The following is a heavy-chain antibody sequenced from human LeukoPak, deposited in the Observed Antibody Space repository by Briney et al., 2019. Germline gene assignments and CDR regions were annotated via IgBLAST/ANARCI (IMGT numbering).Heavy chain of an antibody. Sequence: GGSLRLSCAASGFTFSPYAMNWVRQAPGKGLEWVSGISGNGGSTHYADSVKGRFTISRDNSDNTLYLQMDSLRVDDTAVYFCARAKRGTPVPISYCYYAMDVWGQGTTVSISS. D-gene: IGHD6-19*01. CDR2: ISGNGGST. J-gene: IGHJ6*02. V-gene: IGHV3-23*01. CDR3: ARAKRGTPVPISYCYYAMDV. CDR1: GFTFSPYA.